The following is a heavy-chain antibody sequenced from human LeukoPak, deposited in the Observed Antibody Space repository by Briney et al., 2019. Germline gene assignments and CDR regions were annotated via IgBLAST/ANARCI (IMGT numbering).Heavy chain of an antibody. J-gene: IGHJ4*02. CDR3: ARAPRYDSGLRAFDY. Sequence: GASVKVSCKASGYTFTSYYMHWVRQAPGQGLEWMGGIIPIFGTAKYAQNFQGRVTITADESTSTAYMELSSLRSEDTAVYHCARAPRYDSGLRAFDYWGQGTLVTVSS. CDR2: IIPIFGTA. CDR1: GYTFTSYY. V-gene: IGHV1-69*13. D-gene: IGHD1-1*01.